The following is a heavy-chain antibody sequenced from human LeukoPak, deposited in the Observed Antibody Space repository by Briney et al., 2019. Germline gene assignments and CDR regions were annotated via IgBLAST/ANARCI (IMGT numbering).Heavy chain of an antibody. CDR2: IYYSGST. CDR3: ARTAPWVAAAMDV. J-gene: IGHJ6*02. D-gene: IGHD6-13*01. CDR1: GGSISSYY. Sequence: SETLSLTCTVSGGSISSYYWSWIRQPLGKGLEWIGYIYYSGSTNYNPSLKSRVTISVDTSKNQFSLKLSSVTAADTAVYYCARTAPWVAAAMDVWGQGTTVTVSS. V-gene: IGHV4-59*01.